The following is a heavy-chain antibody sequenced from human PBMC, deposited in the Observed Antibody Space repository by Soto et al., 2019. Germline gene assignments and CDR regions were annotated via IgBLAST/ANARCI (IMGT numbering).Heavy chain of an antibody. CDR2: ISGSGGST. V-gene: IGHV3-23*01. CDR1: GFTFSSYA. J-gene: IGHJ4*02. CDR3: AKDRTFGGVIVSPFDY. D-gene: IGHD3-16*02. Sequence: VQLLESGGGLVQPGGSLRLSCAASGFTFSSYAMSWVRQAPGKGLEWVSAISGSGGSTYYADSVKGRFTISRDNSKNTLYLQMNSLRAEDTAVYYCAKDRTFGGVIVSPFDYWGQGTLVTVSS.